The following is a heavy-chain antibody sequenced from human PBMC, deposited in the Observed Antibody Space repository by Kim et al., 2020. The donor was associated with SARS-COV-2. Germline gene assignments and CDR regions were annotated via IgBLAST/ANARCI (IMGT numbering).Heavy chain of an antibody. CDR2: ISGNSGYI. CDR1: GFTFADYA. J-gene: IGHJ6*03. D-gene: IGHD5-12*01. CDR3: AREWPHSRRFDV. V-gene: IGHV3-9*01. Sequence: GGSLRLSCTASGFTFADYAMYWVRQVPGKGLEWVSAISGNSGYIVYADSVKGRFTISRDNAKNALYLQMNSLRREDTALYYCAREWPHSRRFDVWGKGTT.